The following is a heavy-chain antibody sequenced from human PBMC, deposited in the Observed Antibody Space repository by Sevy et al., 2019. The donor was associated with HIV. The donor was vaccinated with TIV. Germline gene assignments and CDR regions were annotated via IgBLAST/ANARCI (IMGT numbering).Heavy chain of an antibody. CDR2: INEDGTEK. V-gene: IGHV3-7*01. Sequence: GGSLRLSCAASGFTFTRYWMTWVRQSPGKELQWLGNINEDGTEKYYRDSVRGRFTISRDNAKKSLHLQMNSLRVDDTGVYYCARDVAAGDIWGQGTLVTVSS. D-gene: IGHD4-17*01. CDR1: GFTFTRYW. CDR3: ARDVAAGDI. J-gene: IGHJ4*02.